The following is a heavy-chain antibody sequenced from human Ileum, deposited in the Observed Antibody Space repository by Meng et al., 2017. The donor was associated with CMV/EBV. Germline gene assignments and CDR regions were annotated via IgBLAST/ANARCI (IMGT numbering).Heavy chain of an antibody. CDR3: ARDFKWHIDY. V-gene: IGHV3-48*03. J-gene: IGHJ4*02. CDR1: GFTFSSYE. Sequence: GESLKISCAASGFTFSSYEMNWVRQAPGKGLEWVSYITGSGTGIYYADSVKGRFSISRDNAKNSLSLHMNSLRAEDTAVYICARDFKWHIDYWGQGMLVTVSS. D-gene: IGHD2-21*01. CDR2: ITGSGTGI.